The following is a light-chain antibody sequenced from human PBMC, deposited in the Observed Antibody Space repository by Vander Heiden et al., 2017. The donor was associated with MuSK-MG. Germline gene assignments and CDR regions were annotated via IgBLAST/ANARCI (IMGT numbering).Light chain of an antibody. CDR3: SSYTNSTAVI. V-gene: IGLV2-14*01. CDR1: SRDVGHFNY. Sequence: QSDLTPPASVSGSLGQSITISRTAASRDVGHFNYVSWYQQNPGKAPKLIIFEVSNRPSGISDRFSGSKSGNTASLTISGRQAEDEADYYCSSYTNSTAVIFGGGTKLT. J-gene: IGLJ2*01. CDR2: EVS.